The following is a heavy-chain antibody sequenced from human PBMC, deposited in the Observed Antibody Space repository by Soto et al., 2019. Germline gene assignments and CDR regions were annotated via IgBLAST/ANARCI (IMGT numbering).Heavy chain of an antibody. Sequence: GGSLRLSCAASGFIFSSYWMHWVRQAPGKGLVWVSRINNDGSDTTYADSVKGRFTVSRDNTRNTLYLEMKSLRAEDTAVYYCSRDITATPVYWGQGTLVTVSS. D-gene: IGHD6-25*01. CDR1: GFIFSSYW. CDR3: SRDITATPVY. J-gene: IGHJ4*02. V-gene: IGHV3-74*01. CDR2: INNDGSDT.